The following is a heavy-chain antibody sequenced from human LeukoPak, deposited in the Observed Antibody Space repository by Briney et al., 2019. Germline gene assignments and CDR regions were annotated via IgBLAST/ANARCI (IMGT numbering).Heavy chain of an antibody. J-gene: IGHJ6*02. Sequence: PGGSLRLSCAASGFTFSSYAMSWVRQAPGKGLEWVSAISGSGGSTYYADSVKGRFTISRDNSKNTLYLQMNSLRAEDTAVYYCAKDATGYSSSWYQLVSDYYYYYGMDVWGQGTTVTVSS. CDR1: GFTFSSYA. D-gene: IGHD6-13*01. CDR3: AKDATGYSSSWYQLVSDYYYYYGMDV. CDR2: ISGSGGST. V-gene: IGHV3-23*01.